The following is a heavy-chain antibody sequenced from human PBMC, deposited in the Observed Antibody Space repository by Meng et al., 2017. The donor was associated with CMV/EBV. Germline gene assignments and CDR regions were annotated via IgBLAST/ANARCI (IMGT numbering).Heavy chain of an antibody. Sequence: GGSLRLSCAASGFTFSIYWMTWVRQAPGKGLEWVANIKVDGSDKYYVDSVKGRFTISRDNAKNSVYLQMNSLRAEDTAVYYCARDTLSTVTTVPHYGVDVWGQGTTVTVSS. J-gene: IGHJ6*02. CDR2: IKVDGSDK. CDR1: GFTFSIYW. V-gene: IGHV3-7*01. CDR3: ARDTLSTVTTVPHYGVDV. D-gene: IGHD4-11*01.